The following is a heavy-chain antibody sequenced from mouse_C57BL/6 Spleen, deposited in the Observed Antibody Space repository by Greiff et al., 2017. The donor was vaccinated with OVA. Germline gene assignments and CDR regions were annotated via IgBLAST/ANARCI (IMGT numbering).Heavy chain of an antibody. CDR1: GFTFTDYY. CDR3: ARDGDYDVGYYYAMDY. D-gene: IGHD2-4*01. J-gene: IGHJ4*01. Sequence: EVKLMESGGGLVQPGGSLSLSCAASGFTFTDYYLSWVRQPPGKALEWLGFIRNKANGYPTEYSASVKGRLTISRDNSQSILYLQMNALRAKDSATYDCARDGDYDVGYYYAMDYWGQGTSVTVSS. V-gene: IGHV7-3*01. CDR2: IRNKANGYPT.